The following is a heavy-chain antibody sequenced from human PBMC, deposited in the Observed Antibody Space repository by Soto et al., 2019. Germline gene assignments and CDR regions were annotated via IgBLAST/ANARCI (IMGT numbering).Heavy chain of an antibody. V-gene: IGHV4-34*01. CDR2: INHSGST. Sequence: PSETLSLTCAVSGGSFSGYYWSWIRQPPGKGLEWIGEINHSGSTNYNPSLKSRVTISVDTSKNQFSLKLSSVTAADTAVYYCARGRYCSSTSCYGYYYYYMDVWGKGTTVTVSS. J-gene: IGHJ6*03. CDR3: ARGRYCSSTSCYGYYYYYMDV. CDR1: GGSFSGYY. D-gene: IGHD2-2*01.